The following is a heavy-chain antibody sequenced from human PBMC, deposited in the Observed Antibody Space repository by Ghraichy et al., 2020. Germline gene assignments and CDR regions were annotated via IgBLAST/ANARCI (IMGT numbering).Heavy chain of an antibody. CDR1: GFTFSSYT. J-gene: IGHJ4*02. CDR2: ISGSGGGT. D-gene: IGHD3-16*01. V-gene: IGHV3-23*01. Sequence: LSLTCAASGFTFSSYTMSWVRQAPGKGLEWVSAISGSGGGTYYADSVKGRFTISRDNSKNILYLQMNSLRGDDTAVYYCAKSRGGVLDYWGQGTLVTVSS. CDR3: AKSRGGVLDY.